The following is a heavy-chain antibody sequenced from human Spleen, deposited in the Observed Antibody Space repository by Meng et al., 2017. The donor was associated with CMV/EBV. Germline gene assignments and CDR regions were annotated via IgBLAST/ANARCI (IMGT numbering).Heavy chain of an antibody. V-gene: IGHV3-30-3*01. CDR3: ARGQQLFDY. Sequence: VQLVEAGGGVVQPGRSLRLSCAASAFTFSSYAMHWVRQAPGKGLEWVAVITYDGSNKYYADSVKGRFTISRDNSKNTLYLQMNSLRAEDTAVYYCARGQQLFDYWGQGTLVTVSS. CDR2: ITYDGSNK. D-gene: IGHD5-24*01. CDR1: AFTFSSYA. J-gene: IGHJ4*02.